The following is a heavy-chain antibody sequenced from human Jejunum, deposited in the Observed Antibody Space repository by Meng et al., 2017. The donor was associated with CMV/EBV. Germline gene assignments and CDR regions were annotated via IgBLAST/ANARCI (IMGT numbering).Heavy chain of an antibody. D-gene: IGHD2-2*01. V-gene: IGHV1-18*01. Sequence: QVQLVQSGAEVKKPGASVKVSCKASGYTFTSYGISWVRQAPGQGLEWMGWISAYNGNTNYAQKLQGRVTMTTDTSTSTAYMELRSLRSDDTAVYYCARARLGGYCSSTSCADNWFDTWGQGPRVTVSS. J-gene: IGHJ5*02. CDR2: ISAYNGNT. CDR1: GYTFTSYG. CDR3: ARARLGGYCSSTSCADNWFDT.